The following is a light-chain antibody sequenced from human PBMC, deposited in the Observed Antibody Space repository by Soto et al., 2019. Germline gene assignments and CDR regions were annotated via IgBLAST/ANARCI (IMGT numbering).Light chain of an antibody. J-gene: IGKJ1*01. CDR2: AAS. V-gene: IGKV1-6*01. Sequence: AIQMTQSPSSLPATVGDRVTITCRASQGIRTDLGWYQQKPGKAPKLLIYAASTLQSGVPSRFSGSGSGTDFTLTISSLQPEDFATYYCLQDYIYPWMFGQGTKVEIK. CDR1: QGIRTD. CDR3: LQDYIYPWM.